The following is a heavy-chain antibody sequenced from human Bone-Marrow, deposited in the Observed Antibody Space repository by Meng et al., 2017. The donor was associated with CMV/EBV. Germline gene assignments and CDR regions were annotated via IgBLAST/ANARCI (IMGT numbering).Heavy chain of an antibody. CDR1: GFTFSSYA. V-gene: IGHV3-23*01. CDR3: ARGDFWSGFYG. Sequence: ETLSLTCAASGFTFSSYAMSWVRQAPGKGLEWVSAISGSGGSTYYADSVKGRFTISRDKSKNTVYLQMNSLRTEDTAVYYCARGDFWSGFYGWGQGTLVTVSS. CDR2: ISGSGGST. J-gene: IGHJ4*02. D-gene: IGHD3-3*01.